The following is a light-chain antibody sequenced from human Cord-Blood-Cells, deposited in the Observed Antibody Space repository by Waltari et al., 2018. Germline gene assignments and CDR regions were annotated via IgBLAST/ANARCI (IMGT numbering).Light chain of an antibody. CDR3: QQRSNWLT. Sequence: EIVLTQSPATLSLSPGERATLSCRASQRVSSYLAWYQQKPGQAPRLRIYDASNRATGSPAMFSGSGSGTDFTLTISSLEPEDLAVYYCQQRSNWLTFGGGTKVEIK. V-gene: IGKV3-11*01. CDR1: QRVSSY. CDR2: DAS. J-gene: IGKJ4*01.